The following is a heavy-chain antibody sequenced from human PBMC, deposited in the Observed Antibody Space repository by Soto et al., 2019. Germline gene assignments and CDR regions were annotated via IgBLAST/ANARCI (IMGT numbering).Heavy chain of an antibody. J-gene: IGHJ4*02. CDR3: ARARADYYDSSGYPLGY. V-gene: IGHV3-7*04. D-gene: IGHD3-22*01. CDR2: IKQDGSEK. Sequence: EVQLVESGGGLVQPGGSLRLSCAASGFTFSSYWMSWVRQAPGKGLEWVANIKQDGSEKYYVDSVKGRFTISRDNAKNSRYLQMNRLRAEDTAVYYCARARADYYDSSGYPLGYWGQGTLVTVSS. CDR1: GFTFSSYW.